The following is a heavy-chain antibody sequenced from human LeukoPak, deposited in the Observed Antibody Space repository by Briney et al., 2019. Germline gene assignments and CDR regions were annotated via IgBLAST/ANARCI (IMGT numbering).Heavy chain of an antibody. CDR2: ISAYNGNT. CDR3: ARDYDILTGPSRPDY. Sequence: GASVKVSCKASGYTFTSYGISWVRQAPGQGLEWMGWISAYNGNTNYAQKLQGRVTMTTDTSTSTAYMELRSLRPDDTAVYYCARDYDILTGPSRPDYWGQGTLVTVSS. J-gene: IGHJ4*02. V-gene: IGHV1-18*04. CDR1: GYTFTSYG. D-gene: IGHD3-9*01.